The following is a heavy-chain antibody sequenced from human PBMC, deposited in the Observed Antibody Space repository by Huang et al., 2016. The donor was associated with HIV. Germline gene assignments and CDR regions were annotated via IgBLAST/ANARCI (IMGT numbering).Heavy chain of an antibody. CDR2: IYYSGRT. V-gene: IGHV4-39*01. CDR3: ARLPGSITMIRGVITDPY. D-gene: IGHD3-10*01. CDR1: GGSIRSDNYY. Sequence: QLQLQESGPGLVKPSETLSLTCTVSGGSIRSDNYYWGWIRQPPGKGLECIGSIYYSGRTYYTPSLKSRVTITVYTSKNQFALKMRSVTAADTAVYYCARLPGSITMIRGVITDPYWGQGTLVTVSS. J-gene: IGHJ4*02.